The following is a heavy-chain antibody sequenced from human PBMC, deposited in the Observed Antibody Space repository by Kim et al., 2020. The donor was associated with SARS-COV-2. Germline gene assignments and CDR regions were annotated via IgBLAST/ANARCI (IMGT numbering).Heavy chain of an antibody. Sequence: GGSLRLSCAASGFTFGDYAMHWVRQAPGKGLEWVSGISWNSGSIGYADSVKGRFTISRDNAKNSLYLQMNSLRAEDTALYYCAKDMGMGIAAAGHGIDYWGQGTLVTVSS. J-gene: IGHJ4*02. CDR2: ISWNSGSI. D-gene: IGHD6-13*01. V-gene: IGHV3-9*01. CDR3: AKDMGMGIAAAGHGIDY. CDR1: GFTFGDYA.